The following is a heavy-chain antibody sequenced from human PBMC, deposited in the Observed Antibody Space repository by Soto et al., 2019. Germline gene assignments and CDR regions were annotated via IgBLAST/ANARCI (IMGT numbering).Heavy chain of an antibody. CDR3: ATLFYGSGSTSPPDY. Sequence: SETLSLTCTVSGGSISNYYWSWIRQPPGKGLEWIGCVYYSGNTNYNPSLKSRVTISVDTSKNQFSLRLTSMTAADTAVYYCATLFYGSGSTSPPDYWGQGTLVTVS. D-gene: IGHD3-10*01. J-gene: IGHJ4*02. CDR2: VYYSGNT. CDR1: GGSISNYY. V-gene: IGHV4-59*08.